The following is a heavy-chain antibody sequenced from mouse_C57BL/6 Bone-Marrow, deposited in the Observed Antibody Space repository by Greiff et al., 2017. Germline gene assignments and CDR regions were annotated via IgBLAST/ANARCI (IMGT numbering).Heavy chain of an antibody. CDR1: GFSLTSYG. V-gene: IGHV2-2*01. D-gene: IGHD2-1*01. J-gene: IGHJ2*01. CDR2: IWSGGST. CDR3: ARKRCNSGY. Sequence: VQLQQSGPGLVQPSQSLSITCTVSGFSLTSYGVHWVRQSPGKGLEWLGVIWSGGSTDYNAAFISRLSISKDNSKSQVFFKMNSLQADDTAIYYCARKRCNSGYWGQGTTLTVSS.